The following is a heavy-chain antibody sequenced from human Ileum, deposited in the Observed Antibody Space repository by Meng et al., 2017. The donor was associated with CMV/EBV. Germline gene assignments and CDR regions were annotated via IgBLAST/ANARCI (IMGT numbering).Heavy chain of an antibody. Sequence: GPSGPEIKNPGAPVKVSCKPSGYTCTNNIMNWVRQAPGQGLEWMGWINPNSGSTNYAQKFQGRVTMTRDTSISTAYMELNRLTSDDTAMYFCARIIVSRGYSFDYWGQGTLVTVSS. D-gene: IGHD5-18*01. CDR2: INPNSGST. CDR3: ARIIVSRGYSFDY. J-gene: IGHJ4*02. V-gene: IGHV1-2*02. CDR1: GYTCTNNI.